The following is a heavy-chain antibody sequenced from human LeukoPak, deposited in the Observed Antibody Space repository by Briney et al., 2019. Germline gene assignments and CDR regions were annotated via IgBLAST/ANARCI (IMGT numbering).Heavy chain of an antibody. CDR3: TTIQVYCSGGSCLFDY. J-gene: IGHJ4*02. Sequence: GGSLRLSCAASGFTFSNAWVSWVRQAPGKGREWVGRIKSKIDGGTTDYAAPVKGRFTISRDDSKNTLYLQMNSLTPEDTAVYYCTTIQVYCSGGSCLFDYWGQGTLVTVSS. D-gene: IGHD2-15*01. V-gene: IGHV3-15*01. CDR2: IKSKIDGGTT. CDR1: GFTFSNAW.